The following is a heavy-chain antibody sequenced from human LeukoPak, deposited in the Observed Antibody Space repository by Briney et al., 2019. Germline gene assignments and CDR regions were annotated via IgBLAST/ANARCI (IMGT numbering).Heavy chain of an antibody. V-gene: IGHV1-3*01. D-gene: IGHD5-12*01. CDR1: GYTFTSYA. CDR2: INAGNGNT. Sequence: ASVKVSCKASGYTFTSYAMHWVRQAPGQRPEWMGWINAGNGNTKYSQKFQGRVTITRDTSASTAYMELSSLRSEDTAVYYCARVVDLLSGYDSGFDYWGQGTLVTVSS. J-gene: IGHJ4*02. CDR3: ARVVDLLSGYDSGFDY.